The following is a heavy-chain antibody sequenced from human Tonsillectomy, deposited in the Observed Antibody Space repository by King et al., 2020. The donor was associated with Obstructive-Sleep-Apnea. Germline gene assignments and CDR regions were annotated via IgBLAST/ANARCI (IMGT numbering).Heavy chain of an antibody. Sequence: QLQESGPGLVKPSETLSLTCTVSGYSISRDYYWGWIRQPPGKGLEWIATIYHSGSTYYNPSLKSRGTISVDTSKNQFSLRLRSVTAADTAVYYCARVGPSQTDYWGQGTLVTVSS. D-gene: IGHD3-16*01. CDR1: GYSISRDYY. CDR3: ARVGPSQTDY. J-gene: IGHJ4*02. V-gene: IGHV4-38-2*02. CDR2: IYHSGST.